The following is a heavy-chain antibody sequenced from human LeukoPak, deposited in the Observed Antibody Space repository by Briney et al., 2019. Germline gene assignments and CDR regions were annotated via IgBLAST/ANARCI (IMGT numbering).Heavy chain of an antibody. D-gene: IGHD3-3*01. V-gene: IGHV3-30*02. J-gene: IGHJ2*01. Sequence: GGSLRLSCAASGFTFSSYGMHWVRQAPGKGLEWVAFIRYDGSNKYYADSVKGRFTISRDNSKNTLYLQMNSLRAEDTAVYYCARWPSGGVTIFGVVGVWYFDLWGRGTLVTVSS. CDR1: GFTFSSYG. CDR3: ARWPSGGVTIFGVVGVWYFDL. CDR2: IRYDGSNK.